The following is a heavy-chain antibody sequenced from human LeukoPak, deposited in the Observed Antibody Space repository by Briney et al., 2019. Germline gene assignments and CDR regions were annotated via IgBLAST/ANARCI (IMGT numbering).Heavy chain of an antibody. CDR3: ASPRGDFWSGYYPMDV. D-gene: IGHD3-3*01. J-gene: IGHJ6*03. CDR2: IYYSGST. CDR1: GGSISSSSYY. V-gene: IGHV4-39*01. Sequence: SETLSLTCTVSGGSISSSSYYWGWIRQPPGKGLEWIGSIYYSGSTYYNPSLKSRVTISVDTSKNQFSLKLSSVTAADTAVYYCASPRGDFWSGYYPMDVWGKGTTVTVSS.